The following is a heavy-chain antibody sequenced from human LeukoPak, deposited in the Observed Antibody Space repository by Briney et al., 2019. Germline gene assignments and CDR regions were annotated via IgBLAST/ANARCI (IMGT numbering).Heavy chain of an antibody. J-gene: IGHJ6*03. CDR1: GGSISSYY. Sequence: SETLSLTCTVSGGSISSYYWSWIRQPPGKGLEWIGYIYYSGSTNYNPSLRSRVTISADTSKNQFSLKLSSVTAADTAVYYCARDRGTLGYYYYYMDVWGKGTTVTVSS. CDR3: ARDRGTLGYYYYYMDV. D-gene: IGHD3-16*01. V-gene: IGHV4-59*12. CDR2: IYYSGST.